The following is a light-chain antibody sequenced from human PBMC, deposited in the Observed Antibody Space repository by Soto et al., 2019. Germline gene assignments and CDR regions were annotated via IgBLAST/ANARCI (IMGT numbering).Light chain of an antibody. CDR1: SCDVGGYNY. CDR3: SSYAGSNHLV. Sequence: QSVLTQPPSASGSPGQSVTISCTGTSCDVGGYNYVSWYQQYPGKAPKLMIYEVNKRPSGVPDRFSGSKSGNTASLTVSGLQAEDEADYYCSSYAGSNHLVFGGGTKLTVL. J-gene: IGLJ2*01. CDR2: EVN. V-gene: IGLV2-8*01.